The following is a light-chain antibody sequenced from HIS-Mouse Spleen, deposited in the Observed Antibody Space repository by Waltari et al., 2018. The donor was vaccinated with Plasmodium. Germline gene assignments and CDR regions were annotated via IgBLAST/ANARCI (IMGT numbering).Light chain of an antibody. CDR2: AAS. V-gene: IGKV1-6*01. CDR1: QGIRND. CDR3: LQDYNYPYT. J-gene: IGKJ2*01. Sequence: TNMTQSLPSLSASVGDRVHLNCRARQGIRNDLGWYKQKPGKAPKLLISAASSLKSGVPSRFSGSGSGTDFTLTISSLQPEDFATYYCLQDYNYPYTFGQGTKLEIK.